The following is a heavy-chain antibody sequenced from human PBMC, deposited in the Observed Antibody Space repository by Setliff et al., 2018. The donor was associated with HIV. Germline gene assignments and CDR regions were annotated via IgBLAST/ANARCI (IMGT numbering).Heavy chain of an antibody. D-gene: IGHD5-12*01. Sequence: ASVKVSCKASGSTFTSYAINWVRQAPGQGLEWMGGIIPIFSTSNYAQRFQGRVTITADESTSTAYMELYNLRSEDTAVYYCARVGEMATIGYFYYYMDVWGEGTTVTVSS. J-gene: IGHJ6*03. CDR2: IIPIFSTS. CDR1: GSTFTSYA. CDR3: ARVGEMATIGYFYYYMDV. V-gene: IGHV1-69*13.